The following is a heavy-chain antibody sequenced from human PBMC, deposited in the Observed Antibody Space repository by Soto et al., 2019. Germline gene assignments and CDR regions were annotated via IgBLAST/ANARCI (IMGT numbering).Heavy chain of an antibody. Sequence: QLQLQESGPGLVKPSETLSLTCTVSGGSISDSSSYYWAWIRQPPGKGLEWIGSVYYSGNTYYAPSLRSRVTLAVDASNNHFSLRLSSVTAADTAVYYCARHPNSGWLGYWGQGILVTVSS. CDR1: GGSISDSSSYY. CDR3: ARHPNSGWLGY. D-gene: IGHD5-12*01. J-gene: IGHJ4*02. V-gene: IGHV4-39*01. CDR2: VYYSGNT.